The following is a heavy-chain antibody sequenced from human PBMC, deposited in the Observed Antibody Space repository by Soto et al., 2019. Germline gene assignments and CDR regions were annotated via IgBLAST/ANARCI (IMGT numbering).Heavy chain of an antibody. CDR1: GGSISSGFYS. D-gene: IGHD2-21*02. V-gene: IGHV4-30-2*01. CDR2: IYNSGNT. Sequence: SETLSLTCAVSGGSISSGFYSWSWIRQPPGQGREWIGYIYNSGNTYYNPSLMSRVTISVDRSQNHFSLKLTSVTAADTAVYYCARGSDGVWNWFDPWGQGTQVTVSS. CDR3: ARGSDGVWNWFDP. J-gene: IGHJ5*02.